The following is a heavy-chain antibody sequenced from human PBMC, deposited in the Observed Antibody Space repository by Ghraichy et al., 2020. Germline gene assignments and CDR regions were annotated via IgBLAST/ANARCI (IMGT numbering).Heavy chain of an antibody. CDR1: GGSISSGSYF. V-gene: IGHV4-61*02. CDR3: ARAGGGFPFDC. J-gene: IGHJ4*02. CDR2: IYTSGST. Sequence: SETLSLTCTVSGGSISSGSYFWSWIRQPAGKGLEWIGRIYTSGSTNYNPSLKSRVTISVDTSKNQFSLKLSSVTAADTAVYYCARAGGGFPFDCWGQGTLVTVSS. D-gene: IGHD4-23*01.